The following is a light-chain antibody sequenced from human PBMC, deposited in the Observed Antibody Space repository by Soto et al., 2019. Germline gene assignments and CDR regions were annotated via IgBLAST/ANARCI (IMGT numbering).Light chain of an antibody. CDR2: GNI. CDR3: HCYDSSLSGSIV. CDR1: SSNIGAGYD. J-gene: IGLJ2*01. V-gene: IGLV1-40*01. Sequence: QPVLTQPPSVSGAPGQRVTISCTGSSSNIGAGYDVHWYQQLPGTAPKLLIYGNINRPSGVPDRFSGSKSGTSASLAITGLQAEDEADYYCHCYDSSLSGSIVFGGGTKVTVL.